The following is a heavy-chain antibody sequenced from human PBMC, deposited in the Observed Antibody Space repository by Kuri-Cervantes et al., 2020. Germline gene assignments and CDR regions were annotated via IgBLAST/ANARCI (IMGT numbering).Heavy chain of an antibody. D-gene: IGHD1-26*01. CDR2: IWYDGSNK. V-gene: IGHV3-33*08. J-gene: IGHJ4*02. CDR1: GFTFSSYG. CDR3: ARGGGSQWFDY. Sequence: GGSLRLSCAASGFTFSSYGMHWVRQAPGKGLEWVAVIWYDGSNKYYADSVKGRFTISRDNSKNTLYLQMNSLRAEDTAVYYCARGGGSQWFDYWGQGTLVTVSS.